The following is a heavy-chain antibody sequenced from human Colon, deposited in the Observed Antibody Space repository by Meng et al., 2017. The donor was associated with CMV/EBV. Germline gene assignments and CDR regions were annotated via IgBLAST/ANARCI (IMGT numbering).Heavy chain of an antibody. Sequence: GGSLRLSCAASGFSFSDYGMHWVRLAPGKGLEWVSYISSSGSTIYYADSVKGRFTISRDNAKNSLYLQMNSLRAEDTAVYYCARVAAHYYYGMDVWGQGTTVTVSS. CDR1: GFSFSDYG. CDR3: ARVAAHYYYGMDV. CDR2: ISSSGSTI. J-gene: IGHJ6*02. D-gene: IGHD6-13*01. V-gene: IGHV3-48*04.